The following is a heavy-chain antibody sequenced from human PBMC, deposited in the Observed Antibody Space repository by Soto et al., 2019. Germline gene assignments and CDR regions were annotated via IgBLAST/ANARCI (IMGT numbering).Heavy chain of an antibody. Sequence: QVQLQQWGAGLLKPSETLSLTCAVYGGSFSGYYWSWIRQPPGKGLEWIGEINHSGSTNYNPSLKTRVTISXXTXKXXFSLKLSSVTAADTAVYYCARVFCSGGSCTYYFDYWGQGTLVTVSS. CDR2: INHSGST. CDR1: GGSFSGYY. V-gene: IGHV4-34*01. J-gene: IGHJ4*02. D-gene: IGHD2-15*01. CDR3: ARVFCSGGSCTYYFDY.